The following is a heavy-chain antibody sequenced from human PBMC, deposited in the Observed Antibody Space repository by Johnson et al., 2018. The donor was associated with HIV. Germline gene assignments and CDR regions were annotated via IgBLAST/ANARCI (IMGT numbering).Heavy chain of an antibody. Sequence: QVQLVESGGGVVQPGRSLRLSCAASGFTFSSYGMHWVRQAPGKGLEWVAVIWYDGSNKYYADSVKGRFTISRDKAKNSLYLQMNTLRPEDTALYYCAKDLVVINVRYAFHIWGQGTMVTVS. D-gene: IGHD3-22*01. CDR2: IWYDGSNK. CDR3: AKDLVVINVRYAFHI. CDR1: GFTFSSYG. J-gene: IGHJ3*02. V-gene: IGHV3-33*03.